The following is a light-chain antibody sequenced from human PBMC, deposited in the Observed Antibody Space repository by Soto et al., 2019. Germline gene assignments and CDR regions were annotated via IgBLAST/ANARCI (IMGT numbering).Light chain of an antibody. CDR2: GAS. J-gene: IGKJ1*01. CDR3: HQYGSSPRT. CDR1: QSVSTN. Sequence: EIVMTQFPATLSESPGERVTLSCRASQSVSTNVAWYQQKPGEAPRLLIFGASSRATGIPDRFSGSGSGTDFTLTISRLEPEDFAVYSCHQYGSSPRTFGQGTKVDIK. V-gene: IGKV3-20*01.